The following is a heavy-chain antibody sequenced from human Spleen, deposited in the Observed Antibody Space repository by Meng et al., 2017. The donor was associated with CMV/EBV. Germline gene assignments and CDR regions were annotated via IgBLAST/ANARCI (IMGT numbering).Heavy chain of an antibody. V-gene: IGHV3-15*01. Sequence: SGFTFSKAWMSWVRQAPGKGLEWVGRIKSKTDGGTTDYAAPVKGRFTISRDDSKNTLYLQMNSLKTEDTAVYYCTTEESLVVVITTVYWGQGTLVTVSS. D-gene: IGHD3-22*01. J-gene: IGHJ4*02. CDR3: TTEESLVVVITTVY. CDR2: IKSKTDGGTT. CDR1: GFTFSKAW.